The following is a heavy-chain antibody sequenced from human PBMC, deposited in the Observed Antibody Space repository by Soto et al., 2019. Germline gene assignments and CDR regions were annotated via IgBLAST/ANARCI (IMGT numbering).Heavy chain of an antibody. J-gene: IGHJ4*02. V-gene: IGHV4-39*07. CDR1: GGSISSSSYY. CDR3: ARDRDTAKDY. Sequence: SETLSLTCTVSGGSISSSSYYWGWIRQPPGKGLEWIGNIYYSGSTYYNPSLKSRVTISVDTSKNQFSLKLSSVTAADTAIYYCARDRDTAKDYWGPGTLVTVS. D-gene: IGHD5-18*01. CDR2: IYYSGST.